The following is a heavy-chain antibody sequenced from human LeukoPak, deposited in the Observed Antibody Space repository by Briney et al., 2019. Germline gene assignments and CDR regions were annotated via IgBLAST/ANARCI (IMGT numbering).Heavy chain of an antibody. V-gene: IGHV3-53*01. J-gene: IGHJ4*02. CDR3: AKGHCTNGICWLD. CDR2: IYSAGST. D-gene: IGHD2-8*01. Sequence: GGSLRLSCAASGFTVSSTYMSWVRQAPGKGLEWVSIIYSAGSTYYADSVKGRFTISRDNSKNTLYHRMNSLRAEDTAVYYCAKGHCTNGICWLDWGQGTLVTVSS. CDR1: GFTVSSTY.